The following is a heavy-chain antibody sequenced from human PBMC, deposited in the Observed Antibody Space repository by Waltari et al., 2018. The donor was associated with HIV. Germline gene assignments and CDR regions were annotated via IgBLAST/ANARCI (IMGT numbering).Heavy chain of an antibody. CDR2: INAGNGNT. J-gene: IGHJ5*02. Sequence: QVQLVQSGAEVKNPGASVKVSCKAAGYTFTTYTVPWLRQAPGQRLEWMGWINAGNGNTKYSQNFQDRVTFTRDTSASTAYMELSSLRSEDTALYYCARTYDILTGFGWFDPWGQGTLVTVSS. D-gene: IGHD3-9*01. V-gene: IGHV1-3*01. CDR3: ARTYDILTGFGWFDP. CDR1: GYTFTTYT.